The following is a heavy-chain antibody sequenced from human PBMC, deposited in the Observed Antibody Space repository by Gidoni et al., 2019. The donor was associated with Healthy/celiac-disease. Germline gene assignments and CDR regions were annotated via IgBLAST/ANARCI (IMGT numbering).Heavy chain of an antibody. CDR1: GGSFSGYY. Sequence: QVQLQQWGAGLLKPSETLSLTFAVYGGSFSGYYWSWIRQPPGKGLEWIGEINHSGSTNYNPSLKSRVTISVDTSKNQFSLKLSSVTAADTAVYYCARGSYEGWFDPWGQGTLVTVSS. CDR2: INHSGST. J-gene: IGHJ5*02. D-gene: IGHD5-12*01. CDR3: ARGSYEGWFDP. V-gene: IGHV4-34*01.